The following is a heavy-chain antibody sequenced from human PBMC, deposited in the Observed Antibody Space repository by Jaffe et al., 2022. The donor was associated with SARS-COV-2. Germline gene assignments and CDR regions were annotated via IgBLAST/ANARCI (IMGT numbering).Heavy chain of an antibody. Sequence: EVQLVESGGGLVKPGGSLRLSCAASGFTFSNAWLSWVRQAPGKGLEWVGRIKSKTDGGTTDYAAPVKGRFTISRDDSKNTLYLQMNSLKTEDTAVYYCTIDIVVVPASYPGYYYGTDVWGQGTTVTVSS. J-gene: IGHJ6*02. CDR3: TIDIVVVPASYPGYYYGTDV. D-gene: IGHD2-2*01. V-gene: IGHV3-15*01. CDR1: GFTFSNAW. CDR2: IKSKTDGGTT.